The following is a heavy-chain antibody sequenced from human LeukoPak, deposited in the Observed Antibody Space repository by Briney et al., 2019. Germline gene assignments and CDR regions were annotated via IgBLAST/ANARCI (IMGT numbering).Heavy chain of an antibody. D-gene: IGHD7-27*01. CDR1: GFTFSIYT. CDR2: IGSSGGGI. V-gene: IGHV3-23*01. CDR3: AIDPNWGTHS. J-gene: IGHJ4*02. Sequence: GGSLRLSCAASGFTFSIYTMYWVRHPPGKRLEWVSIIGSSGGGIHYADSVKGRFTISRDNSKNALYLQMNSLRVEDTAVYYCAIDPNWGTHSWGQGVLVTVSS.